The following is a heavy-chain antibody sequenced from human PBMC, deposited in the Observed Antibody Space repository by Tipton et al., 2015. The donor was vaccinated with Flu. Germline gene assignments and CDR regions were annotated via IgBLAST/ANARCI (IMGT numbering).Heavy chain of an antibody. V-gene: IGHV3-53*01. CDR1: GFTVSSNY. CDR3: ARGQGANP. J-gene: IGHJ5*02. Sequence: EASGFTVSSNYMSWVRQAPGKGLEWVSVIYSDGSTYYIDSVKGRFTISRDNSKNMLSLEMNGLRAEDTAVYYCARGQGANPWGQGTLVTVSS. CDR2: IYSDGST.